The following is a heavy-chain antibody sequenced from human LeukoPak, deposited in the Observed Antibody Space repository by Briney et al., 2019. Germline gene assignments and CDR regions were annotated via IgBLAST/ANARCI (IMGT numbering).Heavy chain of an antibody. Sequence: GGSLRLSCAASGFTFSRYGMHWVRQAPGKGLEWVAFIRYDGSTKYYADSVRGRFTISRDNSKNTLYLQMNSLRAEDTAVYYCAKDQGWDSGSYYYMDVWGKGTTVTISS. CDR3: AKDQGWDSGSYYYMDV. V-gene: IGHV3-30*02. CDR2: IRYDGSTK. CDR1: GFTFSRYG. J-gene: IGHJ6*03. D-gene: IGHD1-26*01.